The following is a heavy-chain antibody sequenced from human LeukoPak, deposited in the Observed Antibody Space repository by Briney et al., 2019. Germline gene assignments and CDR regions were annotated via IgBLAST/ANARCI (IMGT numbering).Heavy chain of an antibody. CDR2: IYYSGST. D-gene: IGHD3-10*01. J-gene: IGHJ4*02. V-gene: IGHV4-30-4*01. Sequence: SETLSLTCTVSGGSISSGDYYWSWIRQPPGKGLEWIGYIYYSGSTYYNPSLKSRVTISVDTSKNQFSLKLSSVTAADTAVYYCARTTGSGSYYNGYYFDYWGQGTLVTVSS. CDR3: ARTTGSGSYYNGYYFDY. CDR1: GGSISSGDYY.